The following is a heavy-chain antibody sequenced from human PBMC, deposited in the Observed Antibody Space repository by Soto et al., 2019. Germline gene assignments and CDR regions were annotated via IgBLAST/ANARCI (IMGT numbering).Heavy chain of an antibody. J-gene: IGHJ4*02. V-gene: IGHV3-9*01. CDR2: ISWNSGSI. CDR1: GFTFDDYA. CDR3: AKDMAGGYYFDY. Sequence: PGWSLRLSCAASGFTFDDYAMHWVRQAPGKGLEWVSGISWNSGSIGYADSVKGRFTISRDNAKNSLYLQMNSLRAEDTALYYCAKDMAGGYYFDYWGQGTLVTVSS.